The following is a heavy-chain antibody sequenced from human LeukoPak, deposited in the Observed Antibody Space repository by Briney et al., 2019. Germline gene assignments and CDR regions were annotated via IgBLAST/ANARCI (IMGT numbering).Heavy chain of an antibody. Sequence: GGSLRLSCAASGFTFSSYWMSWVRQAPGKGLEWVSFIWFDGSNKYYADSVKGRFTISRDDSRKTVYLQMNSLKTEDTAVYFCAKDADCAGDCDWGQGTLVTVSS. CDR3: AKDADCAGDCD. CDR1: GFTFSSYW. D-gene: IGHD2-21*02. V-gene: IGHV3-30*02. CDR2: IWFDGSNK. J-gene: IGHJ4*02.